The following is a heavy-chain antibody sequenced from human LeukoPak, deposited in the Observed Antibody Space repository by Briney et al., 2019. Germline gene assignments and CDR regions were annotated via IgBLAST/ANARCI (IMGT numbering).Heavy chain of an antibody. V-gene: IGHV1-2*02. CDR3: ARVTSGTYRY. Sequence: ASVKVSCKASGYTFTDYYLHWVRQAPGQGLEWMGWINAKNGGTEYAQKFQGRVTLTRDTSISTAYMVLTSLRYDDTAVYYCARVTSGTYRYWGQGTLVTISS. CDR1: GYTFTDYY. D-gene: IGHD1-26*01. CDR2: INAKNGGT. J-gene: IGHJ4*02.